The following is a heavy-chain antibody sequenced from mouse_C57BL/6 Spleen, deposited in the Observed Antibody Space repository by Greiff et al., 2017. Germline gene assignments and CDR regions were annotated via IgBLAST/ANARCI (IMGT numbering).Heavy chain of an antibody. CDR3: ARKMAYYSTSDYAMDF. CDR1: GYTFSSYW. Sequence: QVQLQQPGAELVKPGASVKMSCKASGYTFSSYWITWVKQRPGKGLEWIGDIYPGSGSTNYNEKFKSKATLTVDTSSSTAYMQLSSLTSEDSAVYFCARKMAYYSTSDYAMDFWGPGTSVTVSS. D-gene: IGHD2-5*01. CDR2: IYPGSGST. V-gene: IGHV1-55*01. J-gene: IGHJ4*01.